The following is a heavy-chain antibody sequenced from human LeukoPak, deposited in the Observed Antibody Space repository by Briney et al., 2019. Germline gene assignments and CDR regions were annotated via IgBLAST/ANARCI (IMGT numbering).Heavy chain of an antibody. CDR2: IDHSGST. CDR1: VGSFSGYY. CDR3: ARQGYISGQGFRNNWFDP. D-gene: IGHD6-19*01. Sequence: SETLSLTCAVYVGSFSGYYWTWIRQPPGKGLEWIGEIDHSGSTNYNPSLKSRVTISTDTSKNQFSLRLSSVTAADTAVYYCARQGYISGQGFRNNWFDPWGQGSLVTVSS. J-gene: IGHJ5*02. V-gene: IGHV4-34*01.